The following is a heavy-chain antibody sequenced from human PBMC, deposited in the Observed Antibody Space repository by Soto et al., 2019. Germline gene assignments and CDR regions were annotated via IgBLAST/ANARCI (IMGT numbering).Heavy chain of an antibody. Sequence: VQVVESGGGLVKPGASLRLSCAASGFAFSSYNMNWVRQAPGKGLEWVASISPTATFMKSADSLKDRFSISRDNAEKSLFLHMNSLRAADTAVYYCTRGGLYGDLAGWTGDAFDLWGQGTQVTVSS. CDR3: TRGGLYGDLAGWTGDAFDL. V-gene: IGHV3-21*01. D-gene: IGHD4-17*01. CDR1: GFAFSSYN. CDR2: ISPTATFM. J-gene: IGHJ3*01.